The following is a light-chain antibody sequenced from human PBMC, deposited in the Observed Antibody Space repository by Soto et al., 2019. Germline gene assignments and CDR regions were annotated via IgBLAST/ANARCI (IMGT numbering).Light chain of an antibody. J-gene: IGKJ4*01. CDR3: QHCITFPRA. CDR2: DAS. CDR1: QGINDC. Sequence: DIQMTQSPSSVSASVGDRVTISCRASQGINDCLAWYQQKPGKAPKLLIYDASYLQSGVPSRFSGSGSGTDFTLTISSLQPEDFATYFCQHCITFPRAFGGGTKVEIK. V-gene: IGKV1-12*01.